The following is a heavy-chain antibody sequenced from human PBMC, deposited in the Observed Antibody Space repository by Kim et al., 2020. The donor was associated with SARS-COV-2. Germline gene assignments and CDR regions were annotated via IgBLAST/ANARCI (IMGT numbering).Heavy chain of an antibody. J-gene: IGHJ4*02. Sequence: GGSLRLSCAASGFTFSSYSMNWVRQAPGKGLEWVSSISSSSSYIYYADSVKGRFTISRDNAKNSLYLQMNSLRAEDTAVYYCARDQRGYSYGWYFDYWGQGTLVTVSS. CDR3: ARDQRGYSYGWYFDY. V-gene: IGHV3-21*01. D-gene: IGHD5-18*01. CDR1: GFTFSSYS. CDR2: ISSSSSYI.